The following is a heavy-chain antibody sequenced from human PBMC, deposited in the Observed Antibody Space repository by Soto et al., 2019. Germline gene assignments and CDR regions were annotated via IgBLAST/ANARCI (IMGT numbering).Heavy chain of an antibody. J-gene: IGHJ4*02. D-gene: IGHD2-15*01. CDR3: EIQRSGVGY. Sequence: QVHLVQSGAEVKKPGASVKVSCKASGYSFTANSMHWVRQAPGPGLEWMGWINPNNGGTNYARKFHGWVTMTRHTSISQAYMDLPRIKSDDTAVYYCEIQRSGVGYWGQGTLVTVSS. CDR2: INPNNGGT. CDR1: GYSFTANS. V-gene: IGHV1-2*04.